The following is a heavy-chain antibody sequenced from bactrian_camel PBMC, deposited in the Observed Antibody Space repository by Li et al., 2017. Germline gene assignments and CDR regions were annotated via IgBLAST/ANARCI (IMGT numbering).Heavy chain of an antibody. D-gene: IGHD5*01. CDR1: GFTFDTAD. V-gene: IGHV3S40*01. CDR2: INARGVNI. CDR3: AKHGGWYGLWKWEYDY. Sequence: EVQLVESGGGLVQPGGSLRLSCAASGFTFDTADMSWVRQAPGKALEWVSTINARGVNIYYTDSVKGRFTISRDNAKNTLYLQLNSLKTEDTAMYYCAKHGGWYGLWKWEYDYWGQGTQVTVS. J-gene: IGHJ4*01.